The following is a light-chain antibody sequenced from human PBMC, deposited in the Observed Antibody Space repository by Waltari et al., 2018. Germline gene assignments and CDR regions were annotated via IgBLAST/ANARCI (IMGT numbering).Light chain of an antibody. CDR2: LGS. Sequence: DIVLTQSPLSLPVTPGEPASISCRSSQSLLHSNGYYYLAWYLQKPGQSPQVLVYLGSNRASGVPDRFSGSGSGTDFTLKISRVEADDVGVYYCMQPLQTPWTFGQGTKVEIK. CDR3: MQPLQTPWT. CDR1: QSLLHSNGYYY. V-gene: IGKV2-28*01. J-gene: IGKJ1*01.